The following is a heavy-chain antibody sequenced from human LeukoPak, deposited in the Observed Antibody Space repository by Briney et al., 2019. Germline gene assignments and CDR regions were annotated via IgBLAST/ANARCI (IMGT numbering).Heavy chain of an antibody. CDR2: ITSSGTTI. J-gene: IGHJ4*02. Sequence: GGSLRLSCAASGFTVSSNYMSWVRQAPGKGLECVSYITSSGTTIYYADSVKGRFTISRDNAKNSLYLQMNSLRAEDTAVYYCAKAGSGWYEGKFDYWGQGTLVTVSS. CDR3: AKAGSGWYEGKFDY. V-gene: IGHV3-11*01. D-gene: IGHD6-19*01. CDR1: GFTVSSNY.